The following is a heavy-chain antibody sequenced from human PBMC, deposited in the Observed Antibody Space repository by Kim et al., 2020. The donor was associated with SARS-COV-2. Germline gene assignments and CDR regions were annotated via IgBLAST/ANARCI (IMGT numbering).Heavy chain of an antibody. J-gene: IGHJ4*02. Sequence: SETLSLTCAVYGGSFSGYYWSWIRQPPGKGLEWIGEINHSGSTNYNPSLKSRVTISVDTSKNQFSLKLSSVTAADTAVYYCARRGRYYYDSSGQYAFDYWGQGTLVTVSS. V-gene: IGHV4-34*01. D-gene: IGHD3-22*01. CDR3: ARRGRYYYDSSGQYAFDY. CDR1: GGSFSGYY. CDR2: INHSGST.